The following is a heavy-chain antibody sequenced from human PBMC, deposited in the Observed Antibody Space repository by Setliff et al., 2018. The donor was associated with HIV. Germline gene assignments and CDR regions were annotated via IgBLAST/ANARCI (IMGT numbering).Heavy chain of an antibody. J-gene: IGHJ3*02. D-gene: IGHD3-10*01. CDR3: AGPRGDEAFDI. CDR1: GGTSSTHA. CDR2: IISILDIT. Sequence: GASVKVSCKASGGTSSTHAMNWVRQAPGQGLEWMGQIISILDITTYARQLQGRVTITADESTSTFYMELSSLRSADTAVYYCAGPRGDEAFDIWGQGTKVTVSS. V-gene: IGHV1-69*10.